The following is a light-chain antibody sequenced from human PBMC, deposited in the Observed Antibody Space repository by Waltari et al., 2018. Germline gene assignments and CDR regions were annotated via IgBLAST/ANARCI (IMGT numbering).Light chain of an antibody. J-gene: IGLJ2*01. CDR1: SSNIGRTY. CDR2: RNN. CDR3: AAWDDSLSGPI. V-gene: IGLV1-47*01. Sequence: QSVLTQPPSASGTPGQRVTIPCSGSSSNIGRTYVYWYQQPPGTAPKLLIYRNNQRPSGVPDRFSGSKSGTSASLAISGLRSEDEADYYCAAWDDSLSGPIFGGGTKLTVL.